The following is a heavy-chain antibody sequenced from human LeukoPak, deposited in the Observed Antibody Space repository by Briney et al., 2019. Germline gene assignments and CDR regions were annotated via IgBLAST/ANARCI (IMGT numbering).Heavy chain of an antibody. CDR1: GGSISSYY. J-gene: IGHJ4*02. Sequence: SETLSLTCTVSGGSISSYYWSWIRQPPGKGLEWIGYIYYSGSTNYNPSLKSRVTISVDTSKNQFSLKLSSVIAADTAVYYCARQDSSGYYPFDYWGQGTLVTVSS. CDR3: ARQDSSGYYPFDY. D-gene: IGHD3-22*01. CDR2: IYYSGST. V-gene: IGHV4-59*08.